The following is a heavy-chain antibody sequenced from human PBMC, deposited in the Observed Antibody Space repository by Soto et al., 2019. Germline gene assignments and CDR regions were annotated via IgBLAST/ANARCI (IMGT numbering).Heavy chain of an antibody. CDR2: IYYSGNT. J-gene: IGHJ4*02. Sequence: PSETLSLTCTVSGGSISSNGYWGWIRQSPGKGLEWIGSIYYSGNTSYNPSLKSRITISVDTSKNQFSLNLNSVTAADTAVYYCTRRTVGVYGYGDYWGQGTRVTVSS. V-gene: IGHV4-39*01. D-gene: IGHD5-18*01. CDR1: GGSISSNGY. CDR3: TRRTVGVYGYGDY.